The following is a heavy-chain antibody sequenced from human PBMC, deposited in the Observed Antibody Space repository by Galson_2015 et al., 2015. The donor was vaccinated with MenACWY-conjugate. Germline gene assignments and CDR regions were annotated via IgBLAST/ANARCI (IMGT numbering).Heavy chain of an antibody. V-gene: IGHV5-51*01. J-gene: IGHJ4*02. CDR2: IYPDESET. D-gene: IGHD6-6*01. CDR1: GYTSTSYW. Sequence: QSGAEVTKPGEYLKISCKGSGYTSTSYWIGWVRQMPGKGLEWMGIIYPDESETSYSPSFQGQVTISADKSTNTAYLQWSSLKASDTAMYYCARLLEYYFDYWGQGTLVTVSS. CDR3: ARLLEYYFDY.